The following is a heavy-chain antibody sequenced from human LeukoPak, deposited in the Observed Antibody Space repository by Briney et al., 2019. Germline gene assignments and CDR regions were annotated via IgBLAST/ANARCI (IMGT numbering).Heavy chain of an antibody. J-gene: IGHJ4*02. CDR1: GFSFNTYA. CDR2: IKQDGSKK. Sequence: GGSLRLSCAASGFSFNTYAMTWVRQAPGKGLEWVANIKQDGSKKSYVDSVKGRFTISRDNAKNSLYLQMNSLRAEDTAIYYCTRVGYIDEGIDYWGQGTLVTVSS. D-gene: IGHD5-24*01. V-gene: IGHV3-7*04. CDR3: TRVGYIDEGIDY.